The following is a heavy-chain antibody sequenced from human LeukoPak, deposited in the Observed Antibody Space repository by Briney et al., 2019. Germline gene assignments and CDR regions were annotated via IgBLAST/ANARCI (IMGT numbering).Heavy chain of an antibody. J-gene: IGHJ4*02. CDR1: GGSISSGDYY. D-gene: IGHD4-23*01. CDR3: ARAPDTTVVDY. V-gene: IGHV4-30-4*08. CDR2: IYYSGST. Sequence: SGTLSLTCTVSGGSISSGDYYWSWIRQPPGKGLEWIGYIYYSGSTYYNPSLKSRVTISVDTSKNQFSLKLSSVTAADTAVYYCARAPDTTVVDYWGQGTLVTVSS.